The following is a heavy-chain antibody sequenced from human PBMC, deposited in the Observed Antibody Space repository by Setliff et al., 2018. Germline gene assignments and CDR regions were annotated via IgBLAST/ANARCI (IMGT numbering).Heavy chain of an antibody. CDR3: ARLSWDGLRYHGLDV. CDR1: GVSISNYY. D-gene: IGHD3-10*01. Sequence: SETLSLPCNVSGVSISNYYWSWIRQPPGKGLECIGYIQKSGGTNYNPSLKSRVTISVDTSTNQFSLKLRSVTAADTAVYYCARLSWDGLRYHGLDVWGQGTTVTVSS. CDR2: IQKSGGT. J-gene: IGHJ6*02. V-gene: IGHV4-59*01.